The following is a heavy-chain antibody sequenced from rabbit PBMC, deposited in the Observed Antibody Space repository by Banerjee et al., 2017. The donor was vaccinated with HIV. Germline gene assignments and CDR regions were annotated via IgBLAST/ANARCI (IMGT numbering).Heavy chain of an antibody. V-gene: IGHV1S7*01. D-gene: IGHD7-1*01. J-gene: IGHJ6*01. CDR3: ARDTGTSFSSYGMDL. CDR1: GFDFSSHY. CDR2: IYAGKGST. Sequence: QLKETGGGLVQPGGSLTLSCKASGFDFSSHYMSWVRQAPGKGLEWIGIIYAGKGSTDYASWVNGRFTISSDNAQNTVDLQMTSLTVADTATYFCARDTGTSFSSYGMDLWGPGTLVTVS.